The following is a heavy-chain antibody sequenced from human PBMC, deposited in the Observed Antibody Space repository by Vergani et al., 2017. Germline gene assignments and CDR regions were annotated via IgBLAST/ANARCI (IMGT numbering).Heavy chain of an antibody. Sequence: QVQLVQSGAEVKKPGASVKVSCKASGYTFTSYYMHWVRQAPGQGLEWMGIINPSGGSTSYAQKFQGRVTITADESTSTAYMELSSLRSEDTAVYYCAREGAVGYCSGGSCDEDYYYGMDVWGQGTTVTVSS. D-gene: IGHD2-15*01. CDR1: GYTFTSYY. CDR2: INPSGGST. CDR3: AREGAVGYCSGGSCDEDYYYGMDV. J-gene: IGHJ6*02. V-gene: IGHV1-46*01.